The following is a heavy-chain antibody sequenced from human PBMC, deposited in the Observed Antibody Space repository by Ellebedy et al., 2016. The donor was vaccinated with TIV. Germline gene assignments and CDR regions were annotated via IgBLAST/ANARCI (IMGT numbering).Heavy chain of an antibody. CDR1: GGSISSGGYS. Sequence: LRLSCAVSGGSISSGGYSWSWIRQPPGKGLEWIGYIYHSGSTYYNPSLKSRVTISVDRSKNQFSLKLSSVTAADTAVYYCARQGDLAEYFQHWGQGTLVTVSS. D-gene: IGHD2-21*02. V-gene: IGHV4-30-2*01. CDR2: IYHSGST. J-gene: IGHJ1*01. CDR3: ARQGDLAEYFQH.